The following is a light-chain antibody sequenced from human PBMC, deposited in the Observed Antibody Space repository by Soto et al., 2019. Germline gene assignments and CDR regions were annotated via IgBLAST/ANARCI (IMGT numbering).Light chain of an antibody. CDR2: TAS. J-gene: IGKJ2*01. CDR1: QGVNSY. V-gene: IGKV1-9*01. Sequence: DIQLTQSPSFLSASVGDRVTVTCRASQGVNSYLAWYQQKPGKAPKLLIYTASTLQSGVPSRFSGSGSGTDFTLTISSLQPEDYATYYCHQTYNTLYTFGQGTKVEIK. CDR3: HQTYNTLYT.